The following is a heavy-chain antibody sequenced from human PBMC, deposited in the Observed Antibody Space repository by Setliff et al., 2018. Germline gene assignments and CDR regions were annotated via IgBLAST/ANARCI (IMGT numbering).Heavy chain of an antibody. D-gene: IGHD2-2*01. Sequence: SETLSLTCAVYDGSFSGYYWSWIRQPPGKGLEWIGEIDHSGNTNYNPSLKSRVTIFVDTSKNQFSLKLNSVTAVDMAVYYCARGYCSSGCFFAGWFDPWGQGTLVTVSS. CDR3: ARGYCSSGCFFAGWFDP. J-gene: IGHJ5*02. CDR2: IDHSGNT. V-gene: IGHV4-34*01. CDR1: DGSFSGYY.